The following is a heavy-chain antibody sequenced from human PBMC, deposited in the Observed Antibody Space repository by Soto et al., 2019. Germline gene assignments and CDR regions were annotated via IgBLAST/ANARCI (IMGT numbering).Heavy chain of an antibody. D-gene: IGHD6-19*01. CDR2: IYHSGST. Sequence: SETLSLTCAVYGGSISSNKWWSWVRQPPGKGLEWIGEIYHSGSTNYNPSLKSRVTISLDKSKNQFSLKLTSVTAADSAVYYCAREGVAVAGTKSGWFDPWGQGTLVTVSS. J-gene: IGHJ5*02. CDR3: AREGVAVAGTKSGWFDP. V-gene: IGHV4-4*02. CDR1: GGSISSNKW.